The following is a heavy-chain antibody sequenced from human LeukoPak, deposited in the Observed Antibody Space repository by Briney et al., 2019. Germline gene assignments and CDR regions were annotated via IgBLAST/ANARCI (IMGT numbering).Heavy chain of an antibody. CDR1: GFAFSSYG. CDR2: ISYDGTNK. J-gene: IGHJ3*02. Sequence: GGSLRLSCAASGFAFSSYGIHWVRQVPRKGLGWVSFISYDGTNKYYTDSVKGRFTISRDNAKNTLYLQMNSLRAEDTAVYYCAKATGATVYNAFDIWGQGTMVTVSS. CDR3: AKATGATVYNAFDI. D-gene: IGHD1-26*01. V-gene: IGHV3-30*19.